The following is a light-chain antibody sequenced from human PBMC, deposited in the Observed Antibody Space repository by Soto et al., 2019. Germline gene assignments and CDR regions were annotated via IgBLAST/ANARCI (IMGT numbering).Light chain of an antibody. CDR2: DVT. J-gene: IGLJ3*02. CDR1: SSGVGGYNY. V-gene: IGLV2-14*03. CDR3: SSYTTSSTWV. Sequence: QSALTQPASVSGSPGQSITISCTGTSSGVGGYNYVSWYQQHPGKAPKLMIYDVTSRPSGVSNRFSGSKSGNTASLTISGLQAEDESHYYCSSYTTSSTWVFGGGTKVTVL.